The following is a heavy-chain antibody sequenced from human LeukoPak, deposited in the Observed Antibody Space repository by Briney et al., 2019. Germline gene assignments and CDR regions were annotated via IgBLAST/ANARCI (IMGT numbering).Heavy chain of an antibody. CDR1: RFTFSKYA. Sequence: GGSLRLSCAASRFTFSKYAMSWVRQAPGKGLEWVSYISSSGSTIYYADSVKGRFTISRDNAKNSLYLQMNSLRAEDTAVYYCARSRRAVAGTGYYYMDVWGKGTTVTVSS. CDR3: ARSRRAVAGTGYYYMDV. D-gene: IGHD6-19*01. CDR2: ISSSGSTI. V-gene: IGHV3-11*04. J-gene: IGHJ6*03.